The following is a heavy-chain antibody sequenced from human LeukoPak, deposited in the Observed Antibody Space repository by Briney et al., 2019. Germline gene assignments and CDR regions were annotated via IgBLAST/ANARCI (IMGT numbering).Heavy chain of an antibody. V-gene: IGHV1-2*02. CDR3: ARDRGNGAFDI. J-gene: IGHJ3*02. D-gene: IGHD2-8*01. CDR2: IYPNSGGT. CDR1: GYTFTGYY. Sequence: ASVQVSCKASGYTFTGYYMHWVRQAPGQGLEWMGWIYPNSGGTNYAQKFQGRVTMTRDTSISTVYMELSRLRSDDTAVYYCARDRGNGAFDIWGRGTMVTVSS.